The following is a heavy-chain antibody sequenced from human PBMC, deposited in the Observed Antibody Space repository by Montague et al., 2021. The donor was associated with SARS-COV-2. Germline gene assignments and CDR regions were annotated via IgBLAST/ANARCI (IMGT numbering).Heavy chain of an antibody. CDR1: RDSVSSNSAT. CDR3: TSGREGNYNVMDV. D-gene: IGHD1-1*01. CDR2: TYYRSKWYN. V-gene: IGHV6-1*01. Sequence: CAISRDSVSSNSATWNWVRQSPSRGLEWLGRTYYRSKWYNDYAVSVRGRVTINPDTSKNQFSLQLNSVPPEDTAIYYCTSGREGNYNVMDVWGQGTTVTVSS. J-gene: IGHJ6*02.